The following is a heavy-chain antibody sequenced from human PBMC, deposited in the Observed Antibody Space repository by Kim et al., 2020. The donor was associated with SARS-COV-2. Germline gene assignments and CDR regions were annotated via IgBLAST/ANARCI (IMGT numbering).Heavy chain of an antibody. CDR1: GGSFSDYY. J-gene: IGHJ4*02. CDR3: ARVGRHFDY. D-gene: IGHD2-15*01. Sequence: SETLSLTCAVFGGSFSDYYWSWIRQPPGEGLEWIGEINHSGSTNYNPSLKSRVTISVDTAKNQFSLRLSYVTAADTAVYYCARVGRHFDYWGRGTLVNVS. V-gene: IGHV4-34*01. CDR2: INHSGST.